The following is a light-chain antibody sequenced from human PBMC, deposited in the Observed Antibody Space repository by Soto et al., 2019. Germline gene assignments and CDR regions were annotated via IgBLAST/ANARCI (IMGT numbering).Light chain of an antibody. Sequence: EVVLTQSPDTLSLSPGATATPSCRTSQSVRRYLAWYQQKSGQAPRLLIFDTTNRATGIPARFSGSGSGTDFSLTISSLEPEDFAVYYCQQRSNWPLTWTFGQGTKVELK. CDR2: DTT. V-gene: IGKV3-11*01. J-gene: IGKJ1*01. CDR1: QSVRRY. CDR3: QQRSNWPLTWT.